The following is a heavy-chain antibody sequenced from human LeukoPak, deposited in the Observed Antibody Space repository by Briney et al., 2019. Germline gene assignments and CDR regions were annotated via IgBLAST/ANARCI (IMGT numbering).Heavy chain of an antibody. CDR2: IGVGSGNT. Sequence: GASVKVSCKASGFTFSSSAVQWVRQARGQSFEWIGWIGVGSGNTNYAERFQERVTITRDMSTSTTYMELSSLRSEDTAVYYCARRNAFDIWGQGTMVTVSS. CDR1: GFTFSSSA. J-gene: IGHJ3*02. V-gene: IGHV1-58*01. CDR3: ARRNAFDI.